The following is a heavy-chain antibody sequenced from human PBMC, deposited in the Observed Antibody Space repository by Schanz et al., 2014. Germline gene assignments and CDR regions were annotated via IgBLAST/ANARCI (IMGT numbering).Heavy chain of an antibody. Sequence: QVHLLESGGGLVEPGGSLRLSCAASGFSFSDYYMSWIRQAPGKGLEWISFINTGSNYINYAESVKGRFTISRDNTKNSLFLQLNSLRADDTAVYYCARDQGYTTSWHIFDMWGQGTLVSVSS. V-gene: IGHV3-11*05. CDR2: INTGSNYI. CDR3: ARDQGYTTSWHIFDM. J-gene: IGHJ4*02. CDR1: GFSFSDYY. D-gene: IGHD6-13*01.